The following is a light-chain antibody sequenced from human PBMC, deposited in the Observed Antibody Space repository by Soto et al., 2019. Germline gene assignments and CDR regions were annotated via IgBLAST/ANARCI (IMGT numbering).Light chain of an antibody. Sequence: DIVLTHSPGTLSLCPWDRATLSCRTSQSIDSSYLAWYQQKPGQAPRLLIYGASSRATGIPDRFSGSGSGTDFTLTISRLEPEDFAVYYCQQYGSSPTFGQGTKVDIK. CDR2: GAS. CDR3: QQYGSSPT. CDR1: QSIDSSY. V-gene: IGKV3-20*01. J-gene: IGKJ1*01.